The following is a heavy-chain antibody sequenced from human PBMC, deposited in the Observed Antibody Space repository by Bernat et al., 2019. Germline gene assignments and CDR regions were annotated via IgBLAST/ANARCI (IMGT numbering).Heavy chain of an antibody. V-gene: IGHV3-30*18. CDR3: AKDGFGGSYYFPGY. Sequence: QVQLVESGGGVVQPGRSLRLSCAASGFTFSSYGMHWVRQAPGKGLEWVAVISYDGSNKYYADSVKGRFTISRDNSKNTPYLQMNSLRAEDTAVYYCAKDGFGGSYYFPGYWGQGTLVTVSS. J-gene: IGHJ4*02. CDR1: GFTFSSYG. D-gene: IGHD1-26*01. CDR2: ISYDGSNK.